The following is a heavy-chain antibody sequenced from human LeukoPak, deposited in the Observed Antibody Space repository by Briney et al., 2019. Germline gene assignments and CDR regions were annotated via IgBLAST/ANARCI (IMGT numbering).Heavy chain of an antibody. D-gene: IGHD3-10*01. V-gene: IGHV1-3*01. CDR2: INAGNGNT. Sequence: ASVKVSCKASGYTFTSYTMHWVRQASGQRLEWMGWINAGNGNTKYSQKFQGRVTISRDTSASTAYMELSSLRSEDTAVYYCARDPRVWFGEFDYWGQGTLVTVSS. CDR1: GYTFTSYT. CDR3: ARDPRVWFGEFDY. J-gene: IGHJ4*02.